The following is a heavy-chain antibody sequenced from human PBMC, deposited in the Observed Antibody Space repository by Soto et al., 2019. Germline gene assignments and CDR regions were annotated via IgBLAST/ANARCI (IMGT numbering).Heavy chain of an antibody. J-gene: IGHJ3*02. Sequence: SETLSLTCTVSGGYISSGGYSWSCIRQPPGKGLEWIGYIYHSGSTYYNPSLKSRVTISVDRSKNQFSLKLSSVTAADTAVYYCARSRGHFWRVGAALDIWGQGTMVTVSS. CDR2: IYHSGST. D-gene: IGHD3-3*02. CDR3: ARSRGHFWRVGAALDI. CDR1: GGYISSGGYS. V-gene: IGHV4-30-2*01.